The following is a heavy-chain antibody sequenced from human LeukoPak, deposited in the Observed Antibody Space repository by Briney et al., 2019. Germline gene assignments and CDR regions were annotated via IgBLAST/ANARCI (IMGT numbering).Heavy chain of an antibody. CDR3: VVGFGVVIFDY. J-gene: IGHJ4*02. D-gene: IGHD3-3*01. V-gene: IGHV4-61*01. Sequence: SETLSLTCTVSGGSVSSGSYYWSWIRQPTGKGLEWIGYIYYSGSTNYNPSLKSRVTISVDTSKNQFSLKLSSVTAADTAVYYCVVGFGVVIFDYWGQGTLSPSPQ. CDR1: GGSVSSGSYY. CDR2: IYYSGST.